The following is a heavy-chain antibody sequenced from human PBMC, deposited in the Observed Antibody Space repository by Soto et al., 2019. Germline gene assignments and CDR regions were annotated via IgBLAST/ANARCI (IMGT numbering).Heavy chain of an antibody. CDR3: ARETTVTTFGVDY. D-gene: IGHD4-17*01. CDR1: ESIYISLG. J-gene: IGHJ4*02. CDR2: IYPGDSDT. Sequence: SESIYISLGAGSLRQIPGKGLEWMGIIYPGDSDTRYSPSFQGQVTISADKSISTAYLQWSSLKASDTAMYYCARETTVTTFGVDYWGQGTLVTVSS. V-gene: IGHV5-51*01.